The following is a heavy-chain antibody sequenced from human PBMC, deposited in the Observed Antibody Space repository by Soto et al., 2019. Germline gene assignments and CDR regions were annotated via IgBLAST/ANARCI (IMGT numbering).Heavy chain of an antibody. Sequence: GGSLRLSCAASGFTFSNAWMNWVRQAPGKGLEWVGRIKSKTDGGTTDYAAPVRGRFTISRDDSKNTLYLQMNSLKTEDTAVYYCITSGNSVLSLHYYYYGMDVWGQGTTVTVSS. CDR1: GFTFSNAW. CDR3: ITSGNSVLSLHYYYYGMDV. V-gene: IGHV3-15*07. J-gene: IGHJ6*02. CDR2: IKSKTDGGTT. D-gene: IGHD1-26*01.